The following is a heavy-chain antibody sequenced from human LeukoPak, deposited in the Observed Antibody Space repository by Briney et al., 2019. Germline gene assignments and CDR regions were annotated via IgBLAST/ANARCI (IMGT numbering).Heavy chain of an antibody. V-gene: IGHV1-46*01. D-gene: IGHD1-26*01. J-gene: IGHJ3*02. Sequence: GASVKVSCKASGYTFTGYYMHWVRQAPGQGLEWMGVISPSGGSTTYAQKFQGRVTMTRDTSTSTVYMELSSLRSEDTAVYYCARLGDRGAFDIWGQGTMVTVSS. CDR3: ARLGDRGAFDI. CDR1: GYTFTGYY. CDR2: ISPSGGST.